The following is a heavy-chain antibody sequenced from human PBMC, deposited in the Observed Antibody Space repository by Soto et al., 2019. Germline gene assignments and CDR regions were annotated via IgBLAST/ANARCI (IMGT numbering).Heavy chain of an antibody. V-gene: IGHV4-59*01. CDR1: GASISGFY. CDR2: IYYSGST. D-gene: IGHD2-15*01. Sequence: ASETLSLTCTVSGASISGFYWSWIRKSAGKGLQWIGYIYYSGSTNYSPSLRSRVTISVDTSKNQFSLKLSSVSAADTAVYYCACYQTNRQDYFDYCSQETLVTASS. J-gene: IGHJ4*02. CDR3: ACYQTNRQDYFDY.